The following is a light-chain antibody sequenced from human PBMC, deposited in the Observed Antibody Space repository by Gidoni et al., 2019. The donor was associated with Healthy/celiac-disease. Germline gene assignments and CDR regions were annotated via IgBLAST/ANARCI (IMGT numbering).Light chain of an antibody. J-gene: IGLJ3*02. CDR2: EDN. CDR3: QSYDSSNPV. CDR1: SGSIASNY. V-gene: IGLV6-57*01. Sequence: NFMLTQTHSVSESPGKTVTISCTRSSGSIASNYVQWYQQRPGSSPTSVMYEDNQRPSGVPDRFSGSIDSSSNSASLTISGLKTEDEADYYCQSYDSSNPVFGGGTRLTVL.